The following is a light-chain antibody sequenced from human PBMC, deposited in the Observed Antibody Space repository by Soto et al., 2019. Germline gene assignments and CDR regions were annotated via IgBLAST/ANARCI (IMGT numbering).Light chain of an antibody. CDR2: GAS. V-gene: IGKV3-15*01. CDR1: QSVTSN. J-gene: IGKJ4*01. CDR3: QQYNNWPLT. Sequence: ETVMTQSPATLSVSPGERATLSCRASQSVTSNLAWYRQKPGQAPRLLIYGASTRATGIPARFSGSGSGTEFTLPISSLQSEDFAVYYCQQYNNWPLTFGGGTKVDIK.